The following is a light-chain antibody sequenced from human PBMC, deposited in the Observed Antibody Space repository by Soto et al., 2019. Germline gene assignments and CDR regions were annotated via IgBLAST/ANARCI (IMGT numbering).Light chain of an antibody. V-gene: IGKV3-11*01. Sequence: EIVLTQSPATLSLSPGERATLSCRASQSVSSYLAWYQQKPGQAPRLLIYDASNRATGIPARFSGSGSGTDFTLTIISLEPEDFAVYYCQQRSNWPPLTCGGGTVVEIK. CDR1: QSVSSY. CDR2: DAS. J-gene: IGKJ4*01. CDR3: QQRSNWPPLT.